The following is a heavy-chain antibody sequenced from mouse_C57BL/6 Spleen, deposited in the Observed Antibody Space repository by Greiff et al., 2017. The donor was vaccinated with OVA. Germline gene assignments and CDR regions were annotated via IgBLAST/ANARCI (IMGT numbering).Heavy chain of an antibody. CDR1: GFSLTSYG. Sequence: QVHVKQSGPGLVQPSQSLPITCTVSGFSLTSYGVHWVRQSPGKGLEWLGVIWSGGSTDYNAAFISRLSISKDNSKSQVFFKMNSLQADDTAIYYCATNYSGTGAMDYWGQGTSVTVSS. D-gene: IGHD4-1*01. V-gene: IGHV2-2*01. J-gene: IGHJ4*01. CDR3: ATNYSGTGAMDY. CDR2: IWSGGST.